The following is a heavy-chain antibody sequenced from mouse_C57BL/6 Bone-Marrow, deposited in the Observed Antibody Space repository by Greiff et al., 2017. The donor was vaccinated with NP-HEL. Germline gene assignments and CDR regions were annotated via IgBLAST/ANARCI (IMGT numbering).Heavy chain of an antibody. Sequence: QVQLQQPGPELVKPGASVKLSCKASGYTFTSYWMHWVKQRPGQGLEWIGNINPSNGGTNYNEKFKSKATLTVDKSSSTAYMQLSSLTSEDSAVYYCAIEDYYYGSSYRYWYFDVWGTGTTVTVSS. CDR2: INPSNGGT. V-gene: IGHV1-53*01. D-gene: IGHD1-1*01. CDR1: GYTFTSYW. J-gene: IGHJ1*03. CDR3: AIEDYYYGSSYRYWYFDV.